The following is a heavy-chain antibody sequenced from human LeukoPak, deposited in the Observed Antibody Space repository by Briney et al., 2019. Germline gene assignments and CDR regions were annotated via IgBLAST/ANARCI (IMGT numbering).Heavy chain of an antibody. V-gene: IGHV1-2*02. J-gene: IGHJ6*02. CDR2: SNPNSGGT. D-gene: IGHD3-10*01. CDR1: GYTCTGYY. Sequence: ASVKVSCKASGYTCTGYYIHCVRQAPGQGPEWMGWSNPNSGGTNNAQKFQGRVTMTRDTSISTAYMELSRVRSDDTAVYYCARVGTLITMVREIYGMDVWGQGTTVTVSS. CDR3: ARVGTLITMVREIYGMDV.